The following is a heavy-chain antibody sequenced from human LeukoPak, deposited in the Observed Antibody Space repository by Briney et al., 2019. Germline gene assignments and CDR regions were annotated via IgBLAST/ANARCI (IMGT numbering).Heavy chain of an antibody. CDR2: INPSGGST. D-gene: IGHD2-2*01. Sequence: ASVKVSCKASGYTFTSYYMHWVRQAPGQGLEWMGIINPSGGSTSYAQKFQGRVTMTRDTSTSTVYMELSSLRSEDTAVYYCARDGFCSSTSCLRYGWFDPWGQGTLVTVSS. CDR3: ARDGFCSSTSCLRYGWFDP. CDR1: GYTFTSYY. J-gene: IGHJ5*02. V-gene: IGHV1-46*01.